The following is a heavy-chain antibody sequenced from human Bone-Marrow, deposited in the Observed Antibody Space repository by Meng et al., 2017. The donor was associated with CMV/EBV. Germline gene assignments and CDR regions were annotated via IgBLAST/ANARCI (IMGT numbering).Heavy chain of an antibody. J-gene: IGHJ4*02. CDR2: FNPEDGQT. Sequence: QVQLRQSGPEVKRPGASVTVSCKAAGHPGPPVTMHWVRQAPGKGLEWMGGFNPEDGQTIYAQNFQDRVTLTEDTSTATAYMELRTLTSGDTAMYFCATPPPQANDFWSGWSLWGQGSLVTVSS. CDR1: GHPGPPVT. CDR3: ATPPPQANDFWSGWSL. V-gene: IGHV1-24*01. D-gene: IGHD3-3*01.